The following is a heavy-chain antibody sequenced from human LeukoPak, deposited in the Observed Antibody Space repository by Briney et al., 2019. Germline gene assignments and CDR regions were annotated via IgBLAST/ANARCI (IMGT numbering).Heavy chain of an antibody. J-gene: IGHJ6*03. D-gene: IGHD3-3*01. V-gene: IGHV4-31*03. Sequence: TQTLSLTCTVSGGSISSGGYYWSWIRQHPGKGLEWIGYIYYSGSTYYNPSLKSRVTISVDTSKNQFSLKLSSVTAADTAVYYCARAVSYDFWSGYPRYYYYYYMDVWGKGTTVTVSS. CDR2: IYYSGST. CDR3: ARAVSYDFWSGYPRYYYYYYMDV. CDR1: GGSISSGGYY.